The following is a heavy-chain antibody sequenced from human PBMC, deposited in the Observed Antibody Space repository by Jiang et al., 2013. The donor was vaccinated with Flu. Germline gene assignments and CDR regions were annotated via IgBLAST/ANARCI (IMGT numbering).Heavy chain of an antibody. D-gene: IGHD6-13*01. Sequence: FTDYYIHWIRQAPGQGLEWMGWINTNSGAANYAQKFQGRVTMTGDTSISTAYMELSRLRSDDTAVYYCARAPGMTIAPPGLWGQGTLVTVSS. CDR1: FTDYY. V-gene: IGHV1-2*02. CDR3: ARAPGMTIAPPGL. CDR2: INTNSGAA. J-gene: IGHJ4*02.